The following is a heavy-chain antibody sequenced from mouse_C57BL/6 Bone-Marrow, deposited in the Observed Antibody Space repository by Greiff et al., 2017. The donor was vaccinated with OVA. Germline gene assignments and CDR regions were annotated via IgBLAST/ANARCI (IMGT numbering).Heavy chain of an antibody. V-gene: IGHV14-4*01. Sequence: VQLQQSGAELVRPGASVKLSCTASGFNIKDDYMHWVKQRPEQGLEWIGWIDPENGDTEYASKFQGKATVTADTSSNTAYLQLSSLTSEDTAVYYCGTVTLDYWGQGTTLTVSS. D-gene: IGHD2-1*01. CDR3: GTVTLDY. CDR2: IDPENGDT. J-gene: IGHJ2*01. CDR1: GFNIKDDY.